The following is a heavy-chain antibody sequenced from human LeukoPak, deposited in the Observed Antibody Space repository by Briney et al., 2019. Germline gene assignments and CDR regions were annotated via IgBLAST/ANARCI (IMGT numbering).Heavy chain of an antibody. CDR1: GFTFSSYD. J-gene: IGHJ2*01. V-gene: IGHV3-13*01. CDR2: IGTAGDT. CDR3: ARVRKYSGYYSWYFDL. D-gene: IGHD5-12*01. Sequence: GSLRLSCAAPGFTFSSYDMHWVRQATGKGLEWVSAIGTAGDTYYPGSVKGRFTISRENAKNSLYLQMNSLRAGDTAVYYCARVRKYSGYYSWYFDLWGRGTLVTVSS.